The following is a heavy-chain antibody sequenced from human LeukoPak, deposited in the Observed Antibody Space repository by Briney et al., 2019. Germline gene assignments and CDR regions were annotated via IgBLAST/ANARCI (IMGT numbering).Heavy chain of an antibody. CDR2: ISRSSHTI. J-gene: IGHJ4*02. V-gene: IGHV3-48*03. D-gene: IGHD2-21*02. CDR3: ARESAVTGNRPSFDY. CDR1: GFTFSNYA. Sequence: GGSLRLSCEVSGFTFSNYAMNWVRQAPGKGLEWLSYISRSSHTIFYADSVKGRFTISRDNAKNSLNLQMNSLRAEDTAVYYCARESAVTGNRPSFDYWGQGTLVTVSS.